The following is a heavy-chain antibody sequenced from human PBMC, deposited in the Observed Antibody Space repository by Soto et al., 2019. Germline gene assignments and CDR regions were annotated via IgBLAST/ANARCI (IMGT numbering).Heavy chain of an antibody. CDR3: GFSTMPRTRDLFY. J-gene: IGHJ4*02. Sequence: SETLSLTCTVSGGSISSCGYYWSWIRQHPGKGLEWIGYIYYSGSTYYNPSLKSRVTISGDTSNNQFSLKLTSVTAADTAVYYCGFSTMPRTRDLFYWGQGALVTVS. CDR2: IYYSGST. D-gene: IGHD2-2*01. V-gene: IGHV4-31*03. CDR1: GGSISSCGYY.